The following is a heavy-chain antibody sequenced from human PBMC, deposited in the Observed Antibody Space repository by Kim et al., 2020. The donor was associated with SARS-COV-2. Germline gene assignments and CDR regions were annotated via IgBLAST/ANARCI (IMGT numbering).Heavy chain of an antibody. J-gene: IGHJ4*02. CDR1: GYTFTGYY. CDR2: INPNSGGT. V-gene: IGHV1-2*02. CDR3: AKGGPRTSLPWDY. Sequence: ASVKVSCKTSGYTFTGYYMHWVRQAPGQGLEWMGWINPNSGGTNYAQKFQGRVTVTRDTSISTAYMELGSLTSDDTAVYYCAKGGPRTSLPWDYWGQGTLVTVSS.